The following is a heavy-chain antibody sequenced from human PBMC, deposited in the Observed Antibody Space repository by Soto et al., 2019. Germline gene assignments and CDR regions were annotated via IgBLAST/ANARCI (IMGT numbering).Heavy chain of an antibody. CDR3: ARTRKDTYYDFWSGHPTYGMDV. CDR2: IIPIFGTA. J-gene: IGHJ6*02. Sequence: SVKVSCKASGGTFSSYAISWVRQAPGQGLEWMGGIIPIFGTANYAQKFQGRVTITADESTSTAYMELSSLRSEDTAVYYCARTRKDTYYDFWSGHPTYGMDVWGQ. D-gene: IGHD3-3*01. CDR1: GGTFSSYA. V-gene: IGHV1-69*13.